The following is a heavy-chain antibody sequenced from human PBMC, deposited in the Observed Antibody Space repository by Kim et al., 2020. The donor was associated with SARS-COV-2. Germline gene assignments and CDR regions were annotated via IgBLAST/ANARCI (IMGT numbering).Heavy chain of an antibody. D-gene: IGHD3-10*01. Sequence: ASVKVSCKASGYTFTSYAMHWVRQAPGQRLEWMGWINAGNGNTKYSQKFQGRVTITRDTSAGTAYMELSSLRSEDTAVYYCAGSYYYGSGSYYLPYYYYGMDVWGQGTTVTVSS. J-gene: IGHJ6*02. V-gene: IGHV1-3*01. CDR1: GYTFTSYA. CDR3: AGSYYYGSGSYYLPYYYYGMDV. CDR2: INAGNGNT.